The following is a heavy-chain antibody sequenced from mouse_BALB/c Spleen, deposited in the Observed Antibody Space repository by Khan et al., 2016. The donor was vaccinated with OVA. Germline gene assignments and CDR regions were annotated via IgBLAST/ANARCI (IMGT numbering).Heavy chain of an antibody. CDR1: GYTFTSYT. D-gene: IGHD2-14*01. V-gene: IGHV1-4*01. J-gene: IGHJ3*01. CDR3: VRDGAYHRNDGWFAF. Sequence: QVQLKQSGAELARPGASVKMSCKASGYTFTSYTIHWIKLRLKQGLEWIGYINPSNGYTNYNQKFKDKATLTADKSSTTAYMQLSSLTSDDSAVYNCVRDGAYHRNDGWFAFWGQGTLVTVSA. CDR2: INPSNGYT.